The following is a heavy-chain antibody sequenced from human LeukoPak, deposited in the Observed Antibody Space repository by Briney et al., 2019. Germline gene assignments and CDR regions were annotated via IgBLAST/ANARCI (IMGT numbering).Heavy chain of an antibody. CDR3: ARHPGIVVVVAATYGWFDP. V-gene: IGHV4-38-2*01. Sequence: PSETLSLTCAVSGYSISSGYYWGWIRQPPGKGLEWIGRIYHSGSTYYNPSLKSRVTISVDTSKNQFSLKLSSVTAADTAVYYCARHPGIVVVVAATYGWFDPWGQGTLVTVSS. CDR1: GYSISSGYY. D-gene: IGHD2-15*01. J-gene: IGHJ5*02. CDR2: IYHSGST.